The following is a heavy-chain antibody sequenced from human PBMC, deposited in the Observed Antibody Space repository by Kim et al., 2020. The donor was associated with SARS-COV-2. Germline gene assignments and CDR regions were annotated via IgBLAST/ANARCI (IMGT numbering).Heavy chain of an antibody. CDR3: AREDGYYYGSGTSAFDI. CDR1: GFTFSSYS. V-gene: IGHV3-21*01. J-gene: IGHJ3*02. Sequence: GGSLRLSCAASGFTFSSYSMNWVRQAPGKGLEWVSSISSSSSYIYYADSVKGRFTISRDNAKNSLYLQMNSLRAEDTAVYYCAREDGYYYGSGTSAFDIWGQGTMVTVSS. CDR2: ISSSSSYI. D-gene: IGHD3-10*01.